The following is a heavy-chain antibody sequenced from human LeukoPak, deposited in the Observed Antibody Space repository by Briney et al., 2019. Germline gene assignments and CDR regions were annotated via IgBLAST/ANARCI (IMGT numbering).Heavy chain of an antibody. D-gene: IGHD2-15*01. CDR2: IYSGGST. CDR1: GFTVSSNY. CDR3: ARDHPFLGYCCGGSCYAGAFDI. V-gene: IGHV3-66*01. Sequence: GGSLRLSCAASGFTVSSNYMSWVRQAPGKGLEWVSVIYSGGSTYYADSVKGRFTISRDNSKNTLYLQMNSLRAEDTAVYYCARDHPFLGYCCGGSCYAGAFDIWGQGTMVTVSS. J-gene: IGHJ3*02.